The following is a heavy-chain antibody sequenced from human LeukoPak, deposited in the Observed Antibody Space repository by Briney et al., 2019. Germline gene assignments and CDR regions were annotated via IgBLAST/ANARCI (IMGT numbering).Heavy chain of an antibody. Sequence: APVKVSCKASGYTFTGYYMHWVRQAPGQGLEWMGWINPNSGGTNYAQKFQGRVTMTRDTSISTAYMELSRLRSDDTAVYYCASLERGPTTYSSGRSYWGQGTLVTVSS. V-gene: IGHV1-2*02. CDR3: ASLERGPTTYSSGRSY. CDR1: GYTFTGYY. CDR2: INPNSGGT. J-gene: IGHJ4*02. D-gene: IGHD6-19*01.